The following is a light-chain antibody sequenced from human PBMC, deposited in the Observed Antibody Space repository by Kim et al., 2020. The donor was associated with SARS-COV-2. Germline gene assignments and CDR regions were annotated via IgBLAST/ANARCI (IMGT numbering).Light chain of an antibody. V-gene: IGKV3-15*01. CDR2: GAS. CDR3: QQYNDWPLYT. CDR1: QSVGSN. Sequence: EIVMTQSPATLSVSPGERATLSCRASQSVGSNLAWYQQKPGQAPSLLIYGASTRATGIPARFSGSGSGTEFTLSINSLQSEDFAVYYCQQYNDWPLYTFGQGTKLEI. J-gene: IGKJ2*01.